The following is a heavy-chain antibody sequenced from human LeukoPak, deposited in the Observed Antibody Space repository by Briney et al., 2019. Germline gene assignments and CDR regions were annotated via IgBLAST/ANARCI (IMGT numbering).Heavy chain of an antibody. J-gene: IGHJ4*02. CDR1: GFTFSSYS. D-gene: IGHD4-17*01. CDR3: AIQMTTVTYFDY. CDR2: ISSSSYI. V-gene: IGHV3-21*01. Sequence: GGSLRLSCAASGFTFSSYSMNWVRQAPGKGLEWVSSISSSSYIYYADSVKGRFTISRDNAENSLYLQMNSLRAEDTAVYYCAIQMTTVTYFDYWGQGTLVTVSS.